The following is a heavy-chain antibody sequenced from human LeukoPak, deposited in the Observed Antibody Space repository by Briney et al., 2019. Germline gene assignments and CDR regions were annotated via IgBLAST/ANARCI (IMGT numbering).Heavy chain of an antibody. V-gene: IGHV3-23*01. CDR3: AMKGDWGTGNFDY. CDR2: ISGSGGST. J-gene: IGHJ4*02. CDR1: GFTFSSYA. D-gene: IGHD3-16*01. Sequence: PGGSLRLSCAASGFTFSSYAMSWVRQAPGKGLEWVSAISGSGGSTYYADSVKGRFTISRDNSKNTLYLQMNSLRAEDTAVYYCAMKGDWGTGNFDYWGQGTLVTVSS.